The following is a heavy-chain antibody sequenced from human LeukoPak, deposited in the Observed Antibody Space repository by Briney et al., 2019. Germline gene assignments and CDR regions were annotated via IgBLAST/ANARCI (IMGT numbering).Heavy chain of an antibody. D-gene: IGHD2/OR15-2a*01. J-gene: IGHJ5*02. V-gene: IGHV3-23*01. CDR1: GFTFSSYA. CDR3: AKEIVFLFGDP. CDR2: IGSGGYKA. Sequence: GGSLRLSCAASGFTFSSYAMSWVRQAPGKGLEWVATIGSGGYKAYYADSVKGRFAISRDNSQNTVHLQMNSLRAEDTATYYCAKEIVFLFGDPWGQGALVTVSS.